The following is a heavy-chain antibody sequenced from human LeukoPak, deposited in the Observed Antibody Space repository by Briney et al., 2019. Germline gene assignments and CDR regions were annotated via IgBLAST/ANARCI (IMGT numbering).Heavy chain of an antibody. Sequence: SVKVSCKASGGTFSSYAISWVRQAPGQGLEWMGGIIPIFGTANYAQKFQGRVTITADESTSTAYMELSSLRSEDTAVYYRAREGFDYVVPAAIELYWFDPWGQGTLVTVSS. CDR1: GGTFSSYA. J-gene: IGHJ5*02. CDR2: IIPIFGTA. D-gene: IGHD2-2*01. V-gene: IGHV1-69*13. CDR3: AREGFDYVVPAAIELYWFDP.